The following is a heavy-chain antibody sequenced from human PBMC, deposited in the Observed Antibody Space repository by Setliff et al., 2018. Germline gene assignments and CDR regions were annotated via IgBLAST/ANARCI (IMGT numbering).Heavy chain of an antibody. V-gene: IGHV2-5*02. CDR2: VYWDGDQ. J-gene: IGHJ5*02. CDR1: GFSLNTTGEG. CDR3: ALRRGNEWHLVRWFDP. D-gene: IGHD6-6*01. Sequence: SGPTLVNPTQTLTLTCTFSGFSLNTTGEGVGWIRQPPGKALEWLALVYWDGDQRYSPSLNSRLSITKDSSKSQVFLTMINMDPVDTATYYCALRRGNEWHLVRWFDPWGPGIQVTVSS.